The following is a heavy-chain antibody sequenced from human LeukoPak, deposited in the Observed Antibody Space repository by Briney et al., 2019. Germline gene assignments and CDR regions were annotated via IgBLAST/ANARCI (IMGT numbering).Heavy chain of an antibody. CDR1: GITVSTNY. V-gene: IGHV3-66*01. CDR3: ARDSAGLYYYGSGSPEYFQY. D-gene: IGHD3-10*01. J-gene: IGHJ1*01. CDR2: IYSGGAT. Sequence: GGSLRLSCAASGITVSTNYMSWVRQAPGKGLEWVSIIYSGGATYYADSVKGRFTISREISKNTLWLQMNSLRAEDTAVYYCARDSAGLYYYGSGSPEYFQYWGQGTLVTVSS.